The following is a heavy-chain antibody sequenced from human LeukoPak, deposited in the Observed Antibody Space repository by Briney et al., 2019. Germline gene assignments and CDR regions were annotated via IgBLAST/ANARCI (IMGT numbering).Heavy chain of an antibody. CDR2: IYYSGST. D-gene: IGHD3-3*01. V-gene: IGHV4-39*07. J-gene: IGHJ5*02. Sequence: SETLSLTCTVSGVSISRSRDYWGWIRQPPGKGLEWIGSIYYSGSTNYNPSLKSQFAISVDTSKNQFSLKLRAVTAADTAVYYCARGLDYDFWSGYGWFDPWGQGTLVTASS. CDR3: ARGLDYDFWSGYGWFDP. CDR1: GVSISRSRDY.